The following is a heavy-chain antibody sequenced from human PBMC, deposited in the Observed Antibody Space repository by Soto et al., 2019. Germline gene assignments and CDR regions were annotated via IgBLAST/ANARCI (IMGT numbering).Heavy chain of an antibody. CDR2: ISYDGRDK. D-gene: IGHD3-22*01. V-gene: IGHV3-30*14. J-gene: IGHJ3*02. CDR1: GVTVRSYT. Sequence: GGALSISGADSGVTVRSYTTHWVRQAPGKGLEWVAVISYDGRDKKHADSVKGRFTISRDNSKNTLYLQMNSLRAEDTAVYFCARNYDSTAGGAFDIWGQGTMVTVSS. CDR3: ARNYDSTAGGAFDI.